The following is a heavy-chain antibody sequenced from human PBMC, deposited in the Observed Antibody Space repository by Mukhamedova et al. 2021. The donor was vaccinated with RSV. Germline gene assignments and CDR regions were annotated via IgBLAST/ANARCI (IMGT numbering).Heavy chain of an antibody. D-gene: IGHD3-9*01. V-gene: IGHV4-59*01. CDR3: ARARRYFGGSDS. J-gene: IGHJ4*02. Sequence: WHWIRKSPGKGLEWIGCIYYRGTAHYNPSLKSRVAILVDTSKNQFSLSLTSVTAADTAVYYCARARRYFGGSDSWGQGTLVTVPS. CDR2: IYYRGTA.